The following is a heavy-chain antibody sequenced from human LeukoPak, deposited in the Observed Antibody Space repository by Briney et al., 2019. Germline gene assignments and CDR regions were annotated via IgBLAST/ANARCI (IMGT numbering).Heavy chain of an antibody. CDR3: AELGITMIGGV. J-gene: IGHJ6*04. D-gene: IGHD3-10*02. Sequence: PGGSLRLSCSASGFSFNTYWMSWVRQAPGKGLEWVASIKEEGSEKYYVDSLKGRFTISRDNAKNSLYLQMNSLRAEDTAVYYCAELGITMIGGVRGKGTTVTISS. CDR2: IKEEGSEK. V-gene: IGHV3-7*01. CDR1: GFSFNTYW.